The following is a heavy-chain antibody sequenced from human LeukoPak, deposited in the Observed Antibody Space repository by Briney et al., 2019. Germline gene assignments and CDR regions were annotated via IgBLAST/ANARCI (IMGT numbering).Heavy chain of an antibody. D-gene: IGHD3-3*01. CDR1: GFTFSSYW. CDR3: ARDWYDFWSGYYTSGSYYFDY. CDR2: IKQDGSEK. V-gene: IGHV3-7*01. J-gene: IGHJ4*02. Sequence: GGSLRLSCAASGFTFSSYWMSWVRQAPGKGLEWVANIKQDGSEKYYVDSVKGRFTISRDNARNSLYLQMNSLRAEDTAVYYCARDWYDFWSGYYTSGSYYFDYWGQGTLVTVSS.